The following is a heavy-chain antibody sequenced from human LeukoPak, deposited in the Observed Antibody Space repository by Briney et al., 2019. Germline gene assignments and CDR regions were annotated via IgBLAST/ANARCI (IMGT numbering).Heavy chain of an antibody. CDR3: ARDRWGYSYGGD. Sequence: GGSLRLSCVASGFTFSTYSMSWVRQAPGKGLEWVANIRQDGNEKYYVDSVRGRFTISRDNAKNSLYLQMNSLRAEDTAVYYCARDRWGYSYGGDWGQGTLVTVSS. V-gene: IGHV3-7*01. J-gene: IGHJ4*02. CDR1: GFTFSTYS. CDR2: IRQDGNEK. D-gene: IGHD5-18*01.